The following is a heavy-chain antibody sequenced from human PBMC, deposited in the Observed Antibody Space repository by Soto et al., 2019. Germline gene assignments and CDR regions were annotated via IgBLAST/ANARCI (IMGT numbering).Heavy chain of an antibody. CDR2: ISYDGSNK. CDR1: EFTFSTYG. V-gene: IGHV3-30*18. Sequence: GGSLRLSCAASEFTFSTYGMHWVRQAPGKGLEWVALISYDGSNKNYADSVKGRFTISRDNSKNTLYLQMNSLRAEDTAVYYCAKDEVRTPSLDGIDGRGQGTTDTGSS. CDR3: AKDEVRTPSLDGIDG. J-gene: IGHJ6*02. D-gene: IGHD3-10*01.